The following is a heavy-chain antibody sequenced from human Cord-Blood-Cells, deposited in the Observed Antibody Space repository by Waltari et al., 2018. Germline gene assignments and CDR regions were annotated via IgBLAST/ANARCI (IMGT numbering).Heavy chain of an antibody. J-gene: IGHJ4*02. D-gene: IGHD5-12*01. V-gene: IGHV1-24*01. CDR1: GYTLTELS. Sequence: QVQLVQSGAAVKKPGASVKVSCKVSGYTLTELSMHWVRQAPGKGLEWMGDFDAEDGETSDAQEVQGRVTMTEDTSTDTAYMELSSLRSEDTAVYYCATDLGGYSGYEFDYWGQGTLVTVSS. CDR3: ATDLGGYSGYEFDY. CDR2: FDAEDGET.